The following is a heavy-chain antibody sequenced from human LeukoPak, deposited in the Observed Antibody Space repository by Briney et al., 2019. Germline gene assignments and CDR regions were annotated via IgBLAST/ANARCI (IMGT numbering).Heavy chain of an antibody. CDR1: GFTFSSYA. D-gene: IGHD4-23*01. CDR3: ARGNSVNRYFYALDV. J-gene: IGHJ6*02. CDR2: IASDGNKK. Sequence: GGSLRLSCAASGFTFSSYAMYWVRQAPGKGLEWLAGIASDGNKKFHSDSVKGRFTISRDNFRNTLYLQMNSLRLEDTAVYYCARGNSVNRYFYALDVWGQGTTVTVSS. V-gene: IGHV3-30-3*01.